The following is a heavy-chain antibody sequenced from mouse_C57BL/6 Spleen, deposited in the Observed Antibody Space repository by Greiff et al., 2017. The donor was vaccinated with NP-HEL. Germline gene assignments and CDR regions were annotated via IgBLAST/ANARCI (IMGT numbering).Heavy chain of an antibody. Sequence: EVQGVASGGGLVQPGGSLKLSCAASGFTFSDYYMYWVRQTPEKRLEWVAYISNGGGSTYYPDTVKGRFTISRDNDKNTLYLQMSLLKSEDTAMYYCARLGGRGYFDVWGTGTTVTVSS. CDR3: ARLGGRGYFDV. CDR2: ISNGGGST. J-gene: IGHJ1*03. CDR1: GFTFSDYY. V-gene: IGHV5-12*01.